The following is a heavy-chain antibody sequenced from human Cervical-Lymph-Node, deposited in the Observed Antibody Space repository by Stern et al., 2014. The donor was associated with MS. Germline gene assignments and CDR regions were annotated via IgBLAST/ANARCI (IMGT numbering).Heavy chain of an antibody. J-gene: IGHJ6*02. CDR3: ARGRGYCSGGSCFYYYYGMDV. Sequence: VQLEESGAEVKKPGSSVKVSCKASGGTFSSYAISWVRQAPGQGLEWMGGIIPIFGTANYAQKFQGRVTITADESTSTAYMELSSLRSEDTAVYYCARGRGYCSGGSCFYYYYGMDVWGQGTTVTVSS. D-gene: IGHD2-15*01. CDR1: GGTFSSYA. V-gene: IGHV1-69*01. CDR2: IIPIFGTA.